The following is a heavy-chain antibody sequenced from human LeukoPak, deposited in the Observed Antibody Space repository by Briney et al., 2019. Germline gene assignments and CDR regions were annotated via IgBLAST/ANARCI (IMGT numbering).Heavy chain of an antibody. J-gene: IGHJ4*02. Sequence: PGGSLRLSCAASGFTFSSYAMTWVRQAPGKGLEWLSSISGSGSNTYYAGSVKGRFTISRDNSKNTLYLQMNSLRPDDTAVYYCAKGETTSGSRRGDYWGQGTLVTVSS. D-gene: IGHD3-10*01. CDR1: GFTFSSYA. CDR2: ISGSGSNT. CDR3: AKGETTSGSRRGDY. V-gene: IGHV3-23*01.